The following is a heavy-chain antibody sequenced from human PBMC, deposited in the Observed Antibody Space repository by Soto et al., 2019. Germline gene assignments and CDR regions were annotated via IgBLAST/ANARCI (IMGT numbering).Heavy chain of an antibody. D-gene: IGHD2-2*01. J-gene: IGHJ5*02. CDR2: IYYSGST. Sequence: PSETLSLTCTVSGGSISSYYWSWIRQPPGKGLEWIGYIYYSGSTYYNPSLKSRVTISVDTSKNQFSLKLSSVTAADTAVYYCARHKDIVLVGFDPWGQGTLVTVSS. CDR3: ARHKDIVLVGFDP. CDR1: GGSISSYY. V-gene: IGHV4-59*08.